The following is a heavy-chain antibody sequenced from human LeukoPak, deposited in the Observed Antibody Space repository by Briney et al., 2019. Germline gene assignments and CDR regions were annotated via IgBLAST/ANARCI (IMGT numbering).Heavy chain of an antibody. J-gene: IGHJ3*02. CDR1: GGSISSYY. CDR3: ARDLGYDSSGYYGGDAFDI. Sequence: PSETLSLTCTVSGGSISSYYWSWIRQPAGKGLEWIGRIYTSGSTNYNPSLKSRVTMPVDTSKKQFSLKLSAVTAADTAVYYCARDLGYDSSGYYGGDAFDIWGQGTMVTVSS. V-gene: IGHV4-4*07. CDR2: IYTSGST. D-gene: IGHD3-22*01.